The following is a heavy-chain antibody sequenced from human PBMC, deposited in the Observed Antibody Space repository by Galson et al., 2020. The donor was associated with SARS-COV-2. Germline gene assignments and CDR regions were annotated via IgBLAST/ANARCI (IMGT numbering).Heavy chain of an antibody. Sequence: ETSETLSLTCTVTRGSISGHYWSWIRQPPGKGLEWLGYVSDSGSANYNPSLKSRVTISLDTPKKHFSLKVKSATAADTAVYYCAKLAEGRRTAEDYWGQGTLVTVSS. CDR2: VSDSGSA. D-gene: IGHD3-3*02. V-gene: IGHV4-59*08. J-gene: IGHJ4*02. CDR3: AKLAEGRRTAEDY. CDR1: RGSISGHY.